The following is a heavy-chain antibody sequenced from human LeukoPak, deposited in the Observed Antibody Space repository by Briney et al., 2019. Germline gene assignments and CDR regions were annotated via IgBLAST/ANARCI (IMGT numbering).Heavy chain of an antibody. V-gene: IGHV4-39*07. CDR2: IYYSGST. D-gene: IGHD2-2*01. CDR1: GGSISSSSYY. J-gene: IGHJ4*02. Sequence: SETLSLTCTVSGGSISSSSYYWGWIRQPPGKGLEWIGSIYYSGSTYYNPSLKSRVTITVDTSKNQFSLKLSSVTAADTAVYYCARDSSIVVVPAPFDYWGQGTLVTVSS. CDR3: ARDSSIVVVPAPFDY.